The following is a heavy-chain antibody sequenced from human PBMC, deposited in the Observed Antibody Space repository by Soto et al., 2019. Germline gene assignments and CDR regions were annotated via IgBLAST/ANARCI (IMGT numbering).Heavy chain of an antibody. CDR1: GGTFSSYA. D-gene: IGHD4-17*01. J-gene: IGHJ6*02. CDR3: ARTTTVVNRYYYYGMDV. V-gene: IGHV1-69*10. Sequence: ASVKVSCNASGGTFSSYAISWVRQAPGQGLEWMGGIIPILGIANYAQKFQGRVTITADKSTSTAYMELSSLRSEDTAVYYCARTTTVVNRYYYYGMDVGGQGTTVTVSS. CDR2: IIPILGIA.